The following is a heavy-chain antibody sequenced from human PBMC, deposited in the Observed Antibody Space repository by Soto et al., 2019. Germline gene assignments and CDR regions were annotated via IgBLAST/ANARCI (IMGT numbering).Heavy chain of an antibody. D-gene: IGHD5-12*01. V-gene: IGHV3-53*01. CDR2: IYSGGTT. J-gene: IGHJ4*02. Sequence: PGGSLRLSCAVSGITVSSNYMSWVRQAPGRGLEWVLVIYSGGTTYYADSVKGRFTISRDNSKNTLYLQMNNLRAEDTAVYYCARGTERWLQLVYWGQGTLVTVSP. CDR3: ARGTERWLQLVY. CDR1: GITVSSNY.